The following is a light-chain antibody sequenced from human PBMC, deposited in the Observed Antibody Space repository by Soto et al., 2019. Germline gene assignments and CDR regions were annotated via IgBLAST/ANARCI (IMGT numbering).Light chain of an antibody. J-gene: IGKJ4*01. CDR2: QAS. Sequence: DIQMTQSPSTLSASVGDRVTITCRASQSISSWLAWYQQKPGKAPKRLIYQASSLDSGVPSRFSGSGSGTEFTLTISSLQPDDFATYYCQQYDSFSLTFGGGTKVEIK. CDR1: QSISSW. V-gene: IGKV1-5*03. CDR3: QQYDSFSLT.